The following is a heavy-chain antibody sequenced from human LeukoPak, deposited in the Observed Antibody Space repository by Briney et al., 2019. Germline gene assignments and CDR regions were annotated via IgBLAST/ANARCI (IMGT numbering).Heavy chain of an antibody. CDR1: GYTFTSYY. D-gene: IGHD6-19*01. CDR2: INPSGGST. V-gene: IGHV1-46*01. J-gene: IGHJ5*02. CDR3: AREAVAADWFDP. Sequence: ASVTVSCKASGYTFTSYYMHWVRQAPGQGLEWMGIINPSGGSTSYAQTFQGRVTMTRDMSTSTVYMELSSLRSEDTAVYYCAREAVAADWFDPWGQGTLVTVSS.